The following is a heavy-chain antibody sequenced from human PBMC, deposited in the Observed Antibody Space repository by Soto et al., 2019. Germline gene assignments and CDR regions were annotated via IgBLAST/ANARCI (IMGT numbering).Heavy chain of an antibody. CDR1: GFTFSSYS. CDR2: ISSSSSYI. V-gene: IGHV3-21*01. Sequence: GGSLRLSCAASGFTFSSYSMNWVRQAPGKGLEWVSSISSSSSYIYYADSVKGRFTISRDNAKNSLYLQMNSLRAEDTAVYYCSRGRTTGYSSSWYWFDPWGQGTLVTVSS. J-gene: IGHJ5*02. D-gene: IGHD6-13*01. CDR3: SRGRTTGYSSSWYWFDP.